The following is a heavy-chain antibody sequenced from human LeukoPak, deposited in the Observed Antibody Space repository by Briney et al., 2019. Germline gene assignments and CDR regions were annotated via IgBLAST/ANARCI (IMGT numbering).Heavy chain of an antibody. V-gene: IGHV1-18*01. CDR2: ISAYNGNT. D-gene: IGHD6-19*01. J-gene: IGHJ4*02. Sequence: ASVKVSCKASGYTFTSYGISWVRQAPGQGLEWMGWISAYNGNTNYAQKLQGRVTMTTDTSTSTAYMELRSLRSDDTAVYYCARVVAPYNSGWYYFDYWGQGTLVTVSS. CDR1: GYTFTSYG. CDR3: ARVVAPYNSGWYYFDY.